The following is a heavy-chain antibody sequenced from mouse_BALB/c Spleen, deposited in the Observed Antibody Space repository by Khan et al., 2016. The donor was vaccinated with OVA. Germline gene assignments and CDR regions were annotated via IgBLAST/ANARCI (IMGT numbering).Heavy chain of an antibody. CDR2: INPSNGYT. J-gene: IGHJ3*01. CDR1: GYTFTSYT. Sequence: QVQLKESGAELARPGASVKMSCKAFGYTFTSYTIHWIKLRPGPGLEWIGFINPSNGYTNYNQKFKDKATLTADKSSTTVYMQLGSLTSDDSAVFNCVRDGAYHRNDGWFAYWGQGTLVTVSA. D-gene: IGHD2-14*01. CDR3: VRDGAYHRNDGWFAY. V-gene: IGHV1-4*01.